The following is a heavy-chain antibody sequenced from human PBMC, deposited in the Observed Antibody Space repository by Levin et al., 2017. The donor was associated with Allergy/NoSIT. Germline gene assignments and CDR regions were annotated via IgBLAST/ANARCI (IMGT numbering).Heavy chain of an antibody. D-gene: IGHD2-21*02. CDR3: AKGEVVTATHDGFDI. V-gene: IGHV3-30*18. CDR2: ISYDGSYK. Sequence: RAGGSLRLSCVASGFTFSTYGMHWVRQAPGKGLEWVAFISYDGSYKYYADSVKGRFTISRDKSKNTLYLQMNSLKTEDTAVYYCAKGEVVTATHDGFDIWGQGTMVTVSS. CDR1: GFTFSTYG. J-gene: IGHJ3*02.